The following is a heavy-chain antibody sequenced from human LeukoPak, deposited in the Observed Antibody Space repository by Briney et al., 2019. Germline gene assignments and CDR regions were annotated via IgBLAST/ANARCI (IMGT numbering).Heavy chain of an antibody. CDR2: ISGSGSSI. D-gene: IGHD4-11*01. V-gene: IGHV3-23*01. Sequence: GGSLRLSCAATGFNFNNYAMSWVRQAPGKGLEWVSGISGSGSSIHYADSVKGRFTISRDNSKNTVYLQMNSLRAEDTAVYYCAKLTTSWGQGTLVTVSS. J-gene: IGHJ4*02. CDR3: AKLTTS. CDR1: GFNFNNYA.